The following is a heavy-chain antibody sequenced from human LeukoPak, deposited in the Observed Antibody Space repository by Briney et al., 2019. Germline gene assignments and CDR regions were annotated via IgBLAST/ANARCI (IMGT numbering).Heavy chain of an antibody. CDR2: IYYSGST. Sequence: SETLSLTCTVSGGSISSYYWSWIRQPPGKGLEWIGYIYYSGSTNYNPSLKSRVTISVDTSKNQLSLKLSSVTAADTAVYYCASLYSSSWFDAFDIWGQGTMVTVSS. D-gene: IGHD6-13*01. V-gene: IGHV4-59*01. J-gene: IGHJ3*02. CDR1: GGSISSYY. CDR3: ASLYSSSWFDAFDI.